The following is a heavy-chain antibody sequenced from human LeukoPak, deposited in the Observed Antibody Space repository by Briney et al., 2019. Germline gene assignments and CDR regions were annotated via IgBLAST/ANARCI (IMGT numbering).Heavy chain of an antibody. D-gene: IGHD2-21*02. CDR1: GGSISSYH. V-gene: IGHV4-59*01. CDR3: AREAYCGGDCYSGFDY. J-gene: IGHJ4*02. Sequence: SETLSLTCTVSGGSISSYHWSWIRQPPGKGLVWIGYIYYIGSTNYNPSLKSRVTISVDTSKNQCSLKLSSVTAADTAVYYCAREAYCGGDCYSGFDYWGQGTLVTVSS. CDR2: IYYIGST.